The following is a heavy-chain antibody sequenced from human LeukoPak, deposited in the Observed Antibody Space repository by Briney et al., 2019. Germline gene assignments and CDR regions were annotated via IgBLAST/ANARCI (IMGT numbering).Heavy chain of an antibody. V-gene: IGHV3-33*01. CDR3: ARDSFETDIDY. D-gene: IGHD1-14*01. CDR2: IWYDGSNK. CDR1: GFTFSSYG. Sequence: PGRSLRLSXAASGFTFSSYGMHWVRQAPGKGLEWVAVIWYDGSNKYYADSVKGRFTISRDNSKNTLYLQMNSLRVEDSAVYYCARDSFETDIDYWGQGTLVTVS. J-gene: IGHJ4*02.